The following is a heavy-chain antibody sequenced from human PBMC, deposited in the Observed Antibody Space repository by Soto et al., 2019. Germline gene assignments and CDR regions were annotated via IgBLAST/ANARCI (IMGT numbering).Heavy chain of an antibody. CDR3: ARFGIGWYNDY. CDR1: GFSFNRYV. CDR2: INGGGGST. V-gene: IGHV3-23*01. J-gene: IGHJ4*02. D-gene: IGHD6-19*01. Sequence: EVQLLESGGDLVQPGGSLRLSCGGDGFSFNRYVMSWVRQAPGKGLEWVSGINGGGGSTYYADSVRDRFTTTRDNAKNTVYLQMNNLGADDSAIYYCARFGIGWYNDYWGQGTLVTVSS.